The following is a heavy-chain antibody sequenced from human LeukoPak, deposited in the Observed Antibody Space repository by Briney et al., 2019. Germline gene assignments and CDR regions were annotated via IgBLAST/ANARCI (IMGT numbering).Heavy chain of an antibody. D-gene: IGHD6-13*01. CDR3: ARKSRKQLGNWYFDL. CDR2: ISSSGSTI. J-gene: IGHJ2*01. CDR1: GFTFSDYY. Sequence: PGGSLRLSCAASGFTFSDYYMSWIRQAPGKGLEWVSYISSSGSTIYYADSVKGRFTISRDNAKNSLYLQMNSLRAEDTAVYYCARKSRKQLGNWYFDLWGRGTLVTVSS. V-gene: IGHV3-11*01.